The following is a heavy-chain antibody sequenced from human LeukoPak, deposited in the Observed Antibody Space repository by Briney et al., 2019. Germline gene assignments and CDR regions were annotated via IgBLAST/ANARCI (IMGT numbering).Heavy chain of an antibody. J-gene: IGHJ4*02. V-gene: IGHV3-73*01. D-gene: IGHD6-19*01. CDR3: FVAEVGY. CDR1: EFNFSGAA. CDR2: IRSKANNYVT. Sequence: GESLKLSCAASEFNFSGAAMHWARQAPGKGLEWVGRIRSKANNYVTTFAASVKGRFTISRDDGKNTVDLHMNSLKAEDTAVYYCFVAEVGYWGQGTLVTVSS.